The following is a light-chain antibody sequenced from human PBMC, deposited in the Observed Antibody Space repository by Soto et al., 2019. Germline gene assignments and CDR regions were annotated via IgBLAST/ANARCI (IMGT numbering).Light chain of an antibody. J-gene: IGKJ1*01. CDR3: QQYYSTPTWT. Sequence: IVMTQSPDSLAVSLGERATINCKSSQSVLYSSNNKNYLAWYQHKPGQPPKLLIYWASTRESGVPDRFSGSGSGTNFTLNIRSLQAEDVAVYYCQQYYSTPTWTFGQGTIVEIK. CDR1: QSVLYSSNNKNY. CDR2: WAS. V-gene: IGKV4-1*01.